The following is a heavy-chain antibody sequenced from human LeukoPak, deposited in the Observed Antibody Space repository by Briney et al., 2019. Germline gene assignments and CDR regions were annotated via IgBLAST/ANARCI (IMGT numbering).Heavy chain of an antibody. CDR2: INHSGST. V-gene: IGHV4-34*01. D-gene: IGHD3-22*01. J-gene: IGHJ6*02. CDR3: ARVPYDSSGYPRSEGMDV. CDR1: GGSFSGYY. Sequence: PSETLSLTCAVYGGSFSGYYWSWIRQPPGKGLEWIGEINHSGSTNYNPSLKSRVTISVDTSKNQFSLKLSSVTAADTAVYYCARVPYDSSGYPRSEGMDVWGQGTTVTVSS.